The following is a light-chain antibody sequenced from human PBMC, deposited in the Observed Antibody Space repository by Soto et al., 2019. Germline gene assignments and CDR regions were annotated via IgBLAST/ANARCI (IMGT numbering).Light chain of an antibody. Sequence: EILMTQSPATLSVSPGDRATLSCRASQSVSNNYLAWSQQKLGQAPRLLIYGESSRATGIPDRFSGSGSGTDFTLTISRLEPEDYALYYCQQYVVCSTVTFGRGTRLEIK. J-gene: IGKJ5*01. CDR1: QSVSNNY. CDR3: QQYVVCSTVT. CDR2: GES. V-gene: IGKV3-20*01.